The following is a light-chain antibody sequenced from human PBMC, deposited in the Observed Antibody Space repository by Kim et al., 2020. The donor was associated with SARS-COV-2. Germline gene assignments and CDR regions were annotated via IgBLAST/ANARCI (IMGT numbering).Light chain of an antibody. V-gene: IGKV3D-7*01. J-gene: IGKJ4*01. CDR3: QQNSATTLS. CDR1: HILRSNY. CDR2: GPA. Sequence: PGETATLPCGASHILRSNYLAWYQQTPGQAPRLLLSGPAASATGIPARTSASRSGTDLTRTTSGLGPENFAVYNCQQNSATTLSFGGGSTVDI.